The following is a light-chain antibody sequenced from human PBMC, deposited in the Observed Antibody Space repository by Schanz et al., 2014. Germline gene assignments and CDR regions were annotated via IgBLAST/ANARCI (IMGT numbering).Light chain of an antibody. CDR3: CSYTRSSTVV. CDR2: EVN. J-gene: IGLJ2*01. Sequence: QSALTQPPSASGSPGQSVTISCTGTSSDVGGDNFVSWYQQHPGKAPKLMIYEVNKRPSGVPDRFSGSKSGNTASLTISGLQAEDEADYYCCSYTRSSTVVFGGGTKLTVL. CDR1: SSDVGGDNF. V-gene: IGLV2-8*01.